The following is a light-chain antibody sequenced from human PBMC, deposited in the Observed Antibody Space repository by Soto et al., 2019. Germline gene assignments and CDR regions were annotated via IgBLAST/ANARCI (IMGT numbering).Light chain of an antibody. V-gene: IGKV1-5*03. CDR2: TTS. Sequence: DIHLTQSPSTLSASVGDRITITCRASQSISRWLAWYQQKPGQEPQRLSYTTSSLERSVPSRFSGSGSGTEFTLTIRSLQPDDFPTYYCQHYKDDSWTFDQWTKVEIK. CDR3: QHYKDDSWT. J-gene: IGKJ1*01. CDR1: QSISRW.